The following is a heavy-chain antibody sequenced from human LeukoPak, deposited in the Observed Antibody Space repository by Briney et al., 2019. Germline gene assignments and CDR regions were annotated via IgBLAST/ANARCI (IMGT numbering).Heavy chain of an antibody. CDR1: GFTFSNFV. V-gene: IGHV3-23*01. CDR2: IDGGGGST. Sequence: GGSLRLSCAASGFTFSNFVMSWVRQAPGKGLEWVSYIDGGGGSTNYADSVKGRFTISRDNSKNTLYLQMNSLRAEDTAIYYCARAPSDSSGWNFDYWGQGTLVTVSS. J-gene: IGHJ4*02. D-gene: IGHD6-19*01. CDR3: ARAPSDSSGWNFDY.